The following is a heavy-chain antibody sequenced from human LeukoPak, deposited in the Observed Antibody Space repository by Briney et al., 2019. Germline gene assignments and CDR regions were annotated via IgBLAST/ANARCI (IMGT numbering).Heavy chain of an antibody. Sequence: ASVKVSCKASGYTFTSYGISWVRQAPGQGLEWMGWISAYNGNTNYAQKLQGRVTMTTDTSTSTAYMELRSLRSDDTAVYYCARDPPKGLVTKLFAYWGQGTLVTVSS. D-gene: IGHD2-21*02. V-gene: IGHV1-18*01. CDR3: ARDPPKGLVTKLFAY. CDR1: GYTFTSYG. J-gene: IGHJ4*02. CDR2: ISAYNGNT.